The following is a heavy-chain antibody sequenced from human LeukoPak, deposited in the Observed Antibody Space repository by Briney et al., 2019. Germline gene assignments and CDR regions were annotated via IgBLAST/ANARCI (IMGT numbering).Heavy chain of an antibody. CDR3: VRLRGDP. CDR2: IKEDGSEK. Sequence: PGGSLRLSCAASGFTFSNYWMHWVRQAPGKGLEWVAQIKEDGSEKYYVDSVKGRFTISRDNAKNSLYLQLNSLRAEDAAVYYCVRLRGDPWGQGTLVTVSS. CDR1: GFTFSNYW. J-gene: IGHJ5*02. V-gene: IGHV3-7*01.